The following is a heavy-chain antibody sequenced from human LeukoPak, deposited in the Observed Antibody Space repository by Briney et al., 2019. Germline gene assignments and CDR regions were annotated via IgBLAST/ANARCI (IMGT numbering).Heavy chain of an antibody. D-gene: IGHD1-14*01. CDR3: ARVGREPPDY. CDR2: IKQDASEK. V-gene: IGHV3-7*01. CDR1: GFTFSWYW. J-gene: IGHJ4*02. Sequence: GGSLRLSCAASGFTFSWYWMNWVRQAPGKGLESVATIKQDASEKYYVDSVKGRFTISRDNAKNSLYLQMNSLRAEDTAVYYCARVGREPPDYWGQGTLVTVSS.